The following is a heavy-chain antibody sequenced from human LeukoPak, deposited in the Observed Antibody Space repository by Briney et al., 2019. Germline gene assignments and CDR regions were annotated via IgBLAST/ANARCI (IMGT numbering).Heavy chain of an antibody. J-gene: IGHJ4*02. CDR3: GSRYSGGWGPFDH. CDR1: GFSFSSYW. D-gene: IGHD1-26*01. V-gene: IGHV3-7*01. Sequence: PGGSLRLSSAASGFSFSSYWMTWVRQAPGKGLEWVANIKQDGSEKYYVDSVKGRFTISRDNAKNSLYLQMNSLRVEDTAVYYCGSRYSGGWGPFDHWGQGTLVTVSS. CDR2: IKQDGSEK.